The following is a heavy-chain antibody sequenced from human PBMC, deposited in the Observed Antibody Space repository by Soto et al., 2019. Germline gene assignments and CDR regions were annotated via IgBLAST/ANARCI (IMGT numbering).Heavy chain of an antibody. Sequence: EVQLVESGGGLVQPGGSLRLSCAASGFTFSSYWMSWVRQAPGKGLEWVANIKPDGSEKYYVDSVKGRFTISRDNAKNSLYLQMNSLRAEDTAVYYCARRAWQPWGYYYYYYMDVWGKGTTVTVSS. CDR1: GFTFSSYW. D-gene: IGHD6-13*01. V-gene: IGHV3-7*01. CDR3: ARRAWQPWGYYYYYYMDV. CDR2: IKPDGSEK. J-gene: IGHJ6*03.